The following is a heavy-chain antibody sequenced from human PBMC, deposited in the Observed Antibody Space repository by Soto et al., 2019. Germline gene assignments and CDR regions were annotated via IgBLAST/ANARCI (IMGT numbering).Heavy chain of an antibody. J-gene: IGHJ4*02. Sequence: QVQLVQSGAEVKKPGASVKVSCKASGYTFTSYGISWVRQAPGKGLEWMGWISAYNGNTKYAQKLQGRVTMTTDTAPSTAYRQLRRLRSYDTAVYYCATDAAIGMNDYWGQGIRVTVSS. CDR3: ATDAAIGMNDY. CDR2: ISAYNGNT. V-gene: IGHV1-18*01. CDR1: GYTFTSYG.